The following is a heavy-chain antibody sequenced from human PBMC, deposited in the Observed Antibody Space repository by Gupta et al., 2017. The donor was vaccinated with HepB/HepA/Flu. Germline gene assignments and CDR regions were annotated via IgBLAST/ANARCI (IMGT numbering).Heavy chain of an antibody. Sequence: QVHLVASGGGVVEPGRSLCLPCAASGFSFISSGMHWVRQAPGKGLEWVAVISSGGANKYYADSVKGRFTIPRDNSRNTLYLQMDRLSAEDTAVYYCANWGSSCYTAENWGQGTLVTVSS. CDR2: ISSGGANK. V-gene: IGHV3-30*18. J-gene: IGHJ4*02. CDR1: GFSFISSG. CDR3: ANWGSSCYTAEN. D-gene: IGHD3-22*01.